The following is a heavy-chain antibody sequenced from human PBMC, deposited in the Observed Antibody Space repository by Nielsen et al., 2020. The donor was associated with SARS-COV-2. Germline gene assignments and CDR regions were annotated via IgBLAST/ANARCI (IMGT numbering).Heavy chain of an antibody. V-gene: IGHV3-7*01. Sequence: GESLKISCAASGFTFSSYWMSWVRQAPGKGLEWVANIKQDGSEKYYVDSVKGRFTISRDNAKNSLYLQMNSLRAEDTAVYYCARDRHSSLAGPGYYYYGMDVWGQGTTVTVSS. J-gene: IGHJ6*02. D-gene: IGHD6-6*01. CDR2: IKQDGSEK. CDR1: GFTFSSYW. CDR3: ARDRHSSLAGPGYYYYGMDV.